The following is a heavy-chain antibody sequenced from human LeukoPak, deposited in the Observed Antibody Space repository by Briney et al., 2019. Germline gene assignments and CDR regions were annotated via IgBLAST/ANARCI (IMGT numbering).Heavy chain of an antibody. CDR1: GFTFSGSA. CDR3: AKDTTWIQLWLN. Sequence: GGSLKLSCAASGFTFSGSAIHWVRQASGKGLEWVGRIRSKADSYATAYAASVNGRFTISRDNSKNTLSLQMNSLRAEDTAVYYCAKDTTWIQLWLNWGQGTLVTVSS. V-gene: IGHV3-73*01. CDR2: IRSKADSYAT. D-gene: IGHD5-18*01. J-gene: IGHJ4*02.